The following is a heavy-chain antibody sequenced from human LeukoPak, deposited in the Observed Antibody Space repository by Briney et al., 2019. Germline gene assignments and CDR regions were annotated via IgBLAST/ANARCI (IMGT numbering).Heavy chain of an antibody. CDR2: IYTSGST. V-gene: IGHV4-4*07. J-gene: IGHJ3*02. CDR1: GGSISSYY. D-gene: IGHD4-17*01. CDR3: ARDIRDYGDYGVKDDAFDI. Sequence: IPSETLSLTCTVSGGSISSYYWSWIRQPAGKGLEWIGRIYTSGSTNYNPSLKSRVTMSVDTSKNQFSLKLSSVTAADTAVYYCARDIRDYGDYGVKDDAFDIWGQGTMVTVSS.